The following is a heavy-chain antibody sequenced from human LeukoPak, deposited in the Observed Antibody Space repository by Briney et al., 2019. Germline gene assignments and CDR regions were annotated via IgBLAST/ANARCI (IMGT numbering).Heavy chain of an antibody. V-gene: IGHV4-4*07. CDR1: GGSISNYY. CDR3: ARGFHNRVTGYLFAFEY. Sequence: KPSETLSLTSTVSGGSISNYYWAWIRQPAGKGLEWIGRIYTTGSTNYNPSLKSRVTMSLDKSKNQFSLKLSSVTAADTAVYYCARGFHNRVTGYLFAFEYWGQGTLVTVSS. CDR2: IYTTGST. D-gene: IGHD3-9*01. J-gene: IGHJ4*02.